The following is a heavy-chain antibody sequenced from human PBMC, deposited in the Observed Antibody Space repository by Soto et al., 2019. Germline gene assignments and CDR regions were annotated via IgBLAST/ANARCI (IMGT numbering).Heavy chain of an antibody. Sequence: PGGSLRLSCSASVFTFSLNWMHWVRQAPGKGLVWVARINRDGSTTTYADSAKGRFTISRDNAKNTLYLQMNSLRAEDTAMYYCVTVGTGSSNWFDTCGQRNVVTVSS. CDR3: VTVGTGSSNWFDT. D-gene: IGHD1-26*01. J-gene: IGHJ5*02. CDR2: INRDGSTT. V-gene: IGHV3-74*01. CDR1: VFTFSLNW.